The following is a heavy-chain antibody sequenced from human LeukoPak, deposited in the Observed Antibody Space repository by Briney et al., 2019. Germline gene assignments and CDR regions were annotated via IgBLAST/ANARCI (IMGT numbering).Heavy chain of an antibody. Sequence: GGSLSLLCAVSGFTFRDYYMRWIRQAPGRGLEWVLYISMSSSYTNYADSVKGRFTISRDNAENSLYPQMNSLSAEDTALYYRARPPLGAVAGTPVVYWGQGTLVTVSS. CDR3: ARPPLGAVAGTPVVY. D-gene: IGHD6-19*01. V-gene: IGHV3-11*06. CDR2: ISMSSSYT. J-gene: IGHJ4*02. CDR1: GFTFRDYY.